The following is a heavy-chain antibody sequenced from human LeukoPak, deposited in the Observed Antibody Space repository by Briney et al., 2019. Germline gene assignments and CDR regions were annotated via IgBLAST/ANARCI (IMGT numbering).Heavy chain of an antibody. V-gene: IGHV3-23*01. CDR3: AKNPSSAAAPYYFDY. Sequence: GGTLRLSCAASGFTFSSYGMSWVRQSPGKGLEWVSAISGSGGSTYYADSVKGRFTISRDNSKNTLYLQMNSLRAEDTAVYYCAKNPSSAAAPYYFDYWGQGTLVTVSS. CDR1: GFTFSSYG. J-gene: IGHJ4*02. D-gene: IGHD6-13*01. CDR2: ISGSGGST.